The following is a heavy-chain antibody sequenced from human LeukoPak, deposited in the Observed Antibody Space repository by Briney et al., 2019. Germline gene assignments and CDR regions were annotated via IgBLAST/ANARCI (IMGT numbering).Heavy chain of an antibody. J-gene: IGHJ5*02. D-gene: IGHD2-21*02. CDR1: GFTFDDYA. CDR2: ISYDGSNK. V-gene: IGHV3-30*18. CDR3: AKGGPGDGNWFDL. Sequence: GRSLRLSCAASGFTFDDYAMHWVRQAPGKGLEWVTLISYDGSNKYYADSVKGRFTISRDNPKNTLYLQMNSLRGEDTAVYYCAKGGPGDGNWFDLWGQGTLVTVSS.